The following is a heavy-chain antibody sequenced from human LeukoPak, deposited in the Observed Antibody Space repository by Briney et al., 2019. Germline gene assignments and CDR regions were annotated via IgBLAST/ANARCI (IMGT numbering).Heavy chain of an antibody. J-gene: IGHJ5*02. CDR2: IYYSGST. D-gene: IGHD6-13*01. V-gene: IGHV4-59*08. CDR3: ARHGGQQLALNWFDP. CDR1: GGSISSYY. Sequence: SETLSLTCTVSGGSISSYYWSWIRQPPGKGLEWIGYIYYSGSTNYNPSLKSRVTISVDTSKNQSSLKLSSVTAADTAVYYCARHGGQQLALNWFDPWGQGTLVTVSS.